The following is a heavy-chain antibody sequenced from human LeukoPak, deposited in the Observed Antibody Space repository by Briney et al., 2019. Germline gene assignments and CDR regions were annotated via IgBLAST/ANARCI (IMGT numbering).Heavy chain of an antibody. D-gene: IGHD3-10*01. CDR2: IYHSGST. J-gene: IGHJ5*01. CDR3: ATDGMVRGPDAWFDS. V-gene: IGHV4-38-2*02. CDR1: GYSISSGYY. Sequence: SQTLSLTCTVSGYSISSGYYWGWIRQPPGKGLEWIGSIYHSGSTYYNPSLKSRVTISVDTSKNQFSLKLSSVTAADTAVYYCATDGMVRGPDAWFDSWGQGTLVTVSS.